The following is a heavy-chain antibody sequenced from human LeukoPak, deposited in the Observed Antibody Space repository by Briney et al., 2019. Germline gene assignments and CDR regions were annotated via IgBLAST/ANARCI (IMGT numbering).Heavy chain of an antibody. CDR2: IYTSGST. D-gene: IGHD3-10*01. CDR3: ARGTMAPYYYYYMDV. J-gene: IGHJ6*03. CDR1: GGSISSGSYY. Sequence: SQTLSLTCTVSGGSISSGSYYWSCVRQPAGKGLEWIGRIYTSGSTNYNPSLKSRVTISVDTSKNQFSLKLSSVTAADTAVYYCARGTMAPYYYYYMDVWGKGTTVTVSS. V-gene: IGHV4-61*02.